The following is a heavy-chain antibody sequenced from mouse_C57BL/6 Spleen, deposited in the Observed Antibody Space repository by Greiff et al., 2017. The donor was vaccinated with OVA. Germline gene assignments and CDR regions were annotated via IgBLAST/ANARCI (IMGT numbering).Heavy chain of an antibody. CDR2: IDPSDSYT. J-gene: IGHJ3*01. Sequence: QVQLQQPGAELVMPGASVKLSCKASGYTFTSYWMHWVKQRPGQGLEWIREIDPSDSYTNYNQKFKGKSTLTVDKSSSTAYMQLSSLTSEDSAVYYCARIGGSGGFAYWGQGTLVTVSA. CDR3: ARIGGSGGFAY. CDR1: GYTFTSYW. D-gene: IGHD3-1*01. V-gene: IGHV1-69*01.